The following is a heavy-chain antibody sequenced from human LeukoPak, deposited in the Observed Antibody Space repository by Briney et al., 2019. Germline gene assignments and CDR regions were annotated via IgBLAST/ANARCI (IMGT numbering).Heavy chain of an antibody. J-gene: IGHJ5*02. Sequence: PGGSLRLSCAASGFTFSSYWMHWVRQAPGKGLEWVSAISGSGGSTYYADSVKGRFTISRDNSKNTLYLQMNSLRAEDTAVYYCAKGGSSWYTVWFDPWGQGTLVTVPS. V-gene: IGHV3-23*01. CDR1: GFTFSSYW. D-gene: IGHD6-13*01. CDR3: AKGGSSWYTVWFDP. CDR2: ISGSGGST.